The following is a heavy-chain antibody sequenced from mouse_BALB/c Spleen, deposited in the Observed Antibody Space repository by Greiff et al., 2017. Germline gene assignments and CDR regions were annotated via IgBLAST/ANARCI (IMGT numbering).Heavy chain of an antibody. V-gene: IGHV14-3*02. Sequence: VHVKQSGAELVKPGASVKLSCTASGFNIKDTYMHWVKQRPEQGLEWIGRIDPANGNTKYDPKFQGKATITADTSSNTAYLQLSSLTSEDTAVYYCARAATWGFAYWGQGTLVTVSA. CDR3: ARAATWGFAY. J-gene: IGHJ3*01. D-gene: IGHD1-2*01. CDR2: IDPANGNT. CDR1: GFNIKDTY.